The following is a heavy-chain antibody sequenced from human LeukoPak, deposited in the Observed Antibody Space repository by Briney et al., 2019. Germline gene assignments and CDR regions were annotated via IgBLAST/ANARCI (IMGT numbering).Heavy chain of an antibody. CDR1: GGSISSYY. CDR2: IYYSGNT. CDR3: ARLWSEGNWENWFDP. D-gene: IGHD3-3*01. J-gene: IGHJ5*02. V-gene: IGHV4-59*01. Sequence: SETLSLTCTVSGGSISSYYWSWIRQPPGKGLEWIGYIYYSGNTNYNPSLKSRVTISVDTSKNQFSLKLSSVTTADTAVYYCARLWSEGNWENWFDPWGQGTLVTVSS.